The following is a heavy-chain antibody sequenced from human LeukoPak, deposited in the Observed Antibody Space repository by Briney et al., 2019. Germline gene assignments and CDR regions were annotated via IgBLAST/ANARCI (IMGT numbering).Heavy chain of an antibody. CDR2: FWPGDSDT. CDR1: GYSFSNNW. Sequence: GESLKISCKGSGYSFSNNWIGWVRQMPGKGLEWMGIFWPGDSDTRYTPSFQGQVTFSGDKSISTAYLQWSSLKASDTAIYYCARLYGSGTYYNVGYYFVYWGQGTLVTVSS. CDR3: ARLYGSGTYYNVGYYFVY. D-gene: IGHD3-10*01. J-gene: IGHJ4*02. V-gene: IGHV5-51*01.